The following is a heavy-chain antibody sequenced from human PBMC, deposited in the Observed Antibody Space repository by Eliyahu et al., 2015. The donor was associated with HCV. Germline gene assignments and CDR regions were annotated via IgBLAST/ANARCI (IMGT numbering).Heavy chain of an antibody. CDR3: ARDWGSYGPMHFDY. V-gene: IGHV3-21*01. Sequence: EVQLVESGGGLVKPGGSLRLSCAASGFTFSSYSMNWVRQAPGKGLEWVSSISSSSSYIYYADSVKGRFTISRDNAKNSLYLQMNSLRAEDTAVYYCARDWGSYGPMHFDYWGQRTLVTVSS. CDR1: GFTFSSYS. J-gene: IGHJ4*02. CDR2: ISSSSSYI. D-gene: IGHD1-26*01.